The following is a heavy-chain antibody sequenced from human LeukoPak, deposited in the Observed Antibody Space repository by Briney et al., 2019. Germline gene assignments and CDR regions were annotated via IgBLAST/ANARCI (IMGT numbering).Heavy chain of an antibody. CDR2: ISSSGSTI. CDR1: GFTFSSYE. D-gene: IGHD5-24*01. CDR3: ARDRREMATTYFDY. J-gene: IGHJ4*02. V-gene: IGHV3-48*03. Sequence: GGSLRLSCAASGFTFSSYEMNWVRQAPGKGLEWVSYISSSGSTIYYADSVKGRFTISRDNAKNSQYLQMNSLRAEDTAVYYCARDRREMATTYFDYWGQGTLVTVSS.